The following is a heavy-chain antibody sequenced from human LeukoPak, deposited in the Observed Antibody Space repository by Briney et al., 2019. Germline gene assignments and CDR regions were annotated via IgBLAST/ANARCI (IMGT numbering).Heavy chain of an antibody. CDR1: GGSISSYY. CDR2: IFTSGST. V-gene: IGHV4-4*09. CDR3: ARLSIAAHYYFDY. Sequence: SETLSLTCTVSGGSISSYYWSWIRQPPGKGLEWIGYIFTSGSTNYNPSLKSRVTISVDTSKNQFSLKLSSVTAADTAVYYCARLSIAAHYYFDYWGQGTLVTVSS. J-gene: IGHJ4*02. D-gene: IGHD6-6*01.